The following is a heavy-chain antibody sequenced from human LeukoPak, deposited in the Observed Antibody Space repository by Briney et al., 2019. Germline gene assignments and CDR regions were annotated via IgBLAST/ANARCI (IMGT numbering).Heavy chain of an antibody. D-gene: IGHD1-26*01. J-gene: IGHJ4*02. V-gene: IGHV3-23*01. CDR3: AKVFSIVGATTFDY. CDR2: ISGSGGST. CDR1: GFTFSSYA. Sequence: GGSPRLSCAASGFTFSSYAMSWVRQAPGKGLEWVSAISGSGGSTYYADSVKGRFTISRDNSKNTLYLQMNSLRAEDTAVYYCAKVFSIVGATTFDYWGQGTLVTVSS.